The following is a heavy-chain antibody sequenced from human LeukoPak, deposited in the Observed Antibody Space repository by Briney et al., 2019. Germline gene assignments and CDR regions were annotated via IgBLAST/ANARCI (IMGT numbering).Heavy chain of an antibody. Sequence: GASVKVSCKASGYTFTSYGISWVRQAPGQGLERMGWISAYNGNTNYAQKLQGRVTMTTDTSTSTAYMELRSLRSDDTAVYYCARGGYYYDSSGYSASYHMDVWGKGTTVTVSS. CDR1: GYTFTSYG. CDR2: ISAYNGNT. V-gene: IGHV1-18*01. D-gene: IGHD3-22*01. CDR3: ARGGYYYDSSGYSASYHMDV. J-gene: IGHJ6*03.